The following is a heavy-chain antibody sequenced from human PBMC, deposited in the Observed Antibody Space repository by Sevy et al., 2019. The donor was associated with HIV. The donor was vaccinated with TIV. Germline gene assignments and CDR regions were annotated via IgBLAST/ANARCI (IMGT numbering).Heavy chain of an antibody. CDR3: ARDVGPRWIAVAGWGDAFDI. D-gene: IGHD6-19*01. J-gene: IGHJ3*02. CDR2: ISAYNGNT. Sequence: ASVKVSCKASGYTFTSYGISWVRQAPGQGLEWMGWISAYNGNTNYAQTLQGRVTMTTDTSTSTAYMELRSLRSDDTAVYYCARDVGPRWIAVAGWGDAFDIWGQGTMVTVSS. CDR1: GYTFTSYG. V-gene: IGHV1-18*01.